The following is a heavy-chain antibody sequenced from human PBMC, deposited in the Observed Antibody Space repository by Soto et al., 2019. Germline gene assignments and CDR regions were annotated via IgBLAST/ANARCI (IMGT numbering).Heavy chain of an antibody. V-gene: IGHV5-51*01. CDR2: IYPGDSDT. D-gene: IGHD2-2*01. Sequence: GESLKLSCKGSGYSFTSYWIGWVRQMPGKGLEWMGIIYPGDSDTRYSPSFQGQVTISADKSISTAYLQWSSLKASDTAMYYCARSLSFMGSSYGMDVWGQGTTVTVSS. J-gene: IGHJ6*02. CDR1: GYSFTSYW. CDR3: ARSLSFMGSSYGMDV.